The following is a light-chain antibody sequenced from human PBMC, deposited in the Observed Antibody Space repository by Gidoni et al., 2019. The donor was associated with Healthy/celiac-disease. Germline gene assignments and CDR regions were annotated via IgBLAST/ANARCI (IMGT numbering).Light chain of an antibody. J-gene: IGKJ2*01. CDR2: AAS. CDR1: QGISSY. V-gene: IGKV1-9*01. Sequence: IKLTQSPSSLSASVGDRVTITCRASQGISSYLAWYQQKPGKAPKLLIYAASTFQSGVPSRFSGSGSGTDFTLTFSSLQPEDFATYYCHQLNSYPMSTFGQXTKLEIK. CDR3: HQLNSYPMST.